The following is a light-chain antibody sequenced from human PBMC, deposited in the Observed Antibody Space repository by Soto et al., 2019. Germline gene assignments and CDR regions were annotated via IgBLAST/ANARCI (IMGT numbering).Light chain of an antibody. Sequence: EIVLTQSPDTLSLSPGETATLSCRASQSVYNRYLAWYQQKPGQAPRLLIYGASFRDPGTPDRFSGSGSGSDFTLTISRLEPEDCGVYYCQKYSGSRPYTFGQGTKVDIK. J-gene: IGKJ2*01. CDR3: QKYSGSRPYT. CDR1: QSVYNRY. V-gene: IGKV3-20*01. CDR2: GAS.